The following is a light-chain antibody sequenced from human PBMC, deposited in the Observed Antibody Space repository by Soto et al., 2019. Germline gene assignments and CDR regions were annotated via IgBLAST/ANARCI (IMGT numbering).Light chain of an antibody. CDR2: GAS. CDR1: QSVSSN. J-gene: IGKJ5*01. CDR3: QQYHKWPPIT. V-gene: IGKV3-15*01. Sequence: IVITQSASTLSVSPGERATLSCRASQSVSSNLAWYQQKPGQAPRLLIYGASTRATGIPARFRGGGSGTEFTLTISSLQSEDSAVYYCQQYHKWPPITFGQGTRLEIK.